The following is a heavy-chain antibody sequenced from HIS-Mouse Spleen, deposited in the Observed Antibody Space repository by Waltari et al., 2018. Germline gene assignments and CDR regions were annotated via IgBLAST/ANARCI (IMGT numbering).Heavy chain of an antibody. V-gene: IGHV4-39*07. CDR3: AREIPYSSSWYDWYFDL. J-gene: IGHJ2*01. CDR1: GASISSSSYY. Sequence: QLQLQASGPGLVKPSETLSLTCTVSGASISSSSYYWGGIRQPPGKGLEWIGSIYYSGSTYYNPSLKSRVTISVDTSKNQFSLKLSSVTAADTAVYYCAREIPYSSSWYDWYFDLWGRGTLVTVSS. CDR2: IYYSGST. D-gene: IGHD6-13*01.